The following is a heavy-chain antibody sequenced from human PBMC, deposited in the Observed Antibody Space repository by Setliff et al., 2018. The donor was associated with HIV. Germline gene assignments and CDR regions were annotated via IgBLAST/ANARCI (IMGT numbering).Heavy chain of an antibody. V-gene: IGHV3-7*01. D-gene: IGHD1-26*01. CDR2: IKQDGSEK. Sequence: GGSLRLSCAASGFTFSNAWMSWVRQAPGKGLEWVANIKQDGSEKYYVDSVKGRFTISRDNAKNSLYLQMNSLRAEDTAVYYCARGGTYYDYWGQGTLVTVSS. CDR3: ARGGTYYDY. J-gene: IGHJ4*02. CDR1: GFTFSNAW.